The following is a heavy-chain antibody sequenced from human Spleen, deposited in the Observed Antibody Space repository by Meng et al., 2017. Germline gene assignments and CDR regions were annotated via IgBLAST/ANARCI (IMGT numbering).Heavy chain of an antibody. CDR2: IKSNSDGGTT. CDR3: ATGAAAADH. D-gene: IGHD6-13*01. J-gene: IGHJ4*02. V-gene: IGHV3-15*01. Sequence: GRLVGSGGGLVKPGGSLRLSCVASGFSFTDAWMSWVRQAPGKGLEWVGRIKSNSDGGTTDYAAPVKGRFTISRDDSKNTLYLQMNSLITEDTAVYFCATGAAAADHWGQGTLVTVSS. CDR1: GFSFTDAW.